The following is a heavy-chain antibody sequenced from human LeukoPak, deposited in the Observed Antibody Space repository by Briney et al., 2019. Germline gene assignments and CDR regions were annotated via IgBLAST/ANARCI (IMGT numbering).Heavy chain of an antibody. CDR3: ARDRGGSSWYLDAFDI. CDR1: GGSISSYY. D-gene: IGHD6-13*01. J-gene: IGHJ3*02. V-gene: IGHV4-59*01. Sequence: SETLSLTCTVSGGSISSYYWSWIRQPPGKGLEWIGYIYYSGSTNYNPSLKSRVTISVDTSKNQFSLKLSSVTAADTAVYYCARDRGGSSWYLDAFDIWGQGTMVTVSS. CDR2: IYYSGST.